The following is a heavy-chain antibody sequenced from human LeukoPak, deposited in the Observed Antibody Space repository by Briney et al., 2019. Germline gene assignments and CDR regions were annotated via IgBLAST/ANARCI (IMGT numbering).Heavy chain of an antibody. CDR2: IYCSGST. D-gene: IGHD4-17*01. CDR3: ASFYGDYAAGAFDI. Sequence: SETLSLTCTVSGGSISSYYWSWIRQPPGKGLEWIGYIYCSGSTNYNPSLKSRVTISVDTSKNQFSLKLSSVTAADTAVYYCASFYGDYAAGAFDIWGQGTMVTVSS. J-gene: IGHJ3*02. V-gene: IGHV4-59*08. CDR1: GGSISSYY.